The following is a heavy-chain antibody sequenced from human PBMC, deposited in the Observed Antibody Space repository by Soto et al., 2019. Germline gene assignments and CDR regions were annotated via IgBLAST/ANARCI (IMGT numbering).Heavy chain of an antibody. D-gene: IGHD6-13*01. CDR3: AKGAAGQTNNWFDP. V-gene: IGHV3-23*01. CDR1: GFTFSSYT. J-gene: IGHJ5*02. CDR2: ISGSGGST. Sequence: VGSLRLSCAASGFTFSSYTMSWVRQAPGKGLEWVSAISGSGGSTYYADSVKGRFTISRDNSKNTLYLQMNSLRAEDTAVYYCAKGAAGQTNNWFDPWGQGTLVTVSS.